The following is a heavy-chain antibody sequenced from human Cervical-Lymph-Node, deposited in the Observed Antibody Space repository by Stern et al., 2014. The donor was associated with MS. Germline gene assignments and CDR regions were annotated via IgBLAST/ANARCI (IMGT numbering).Heavy chain of an antibody. CDR2: IHDSGST. V-gene: IGHV4-31*03. D-gene: IGHD3-3*01. J-gene: IGHJ6*02. CDR3: ARFWRQRSDIGDNLDV. CDR1: GGSISSGDYH. Sequence: QVQLQESGPGLVRPSQTLSLTCTVSGGSISSGDYHWNWIRHHPGRGLEWIGYIHDSGSTYYNPSLRRRVTMLLDTSKNQFSLKLSSVTAADTAVYFCARFWRQRSDIGDNLDVWGQGTMVTVSS.